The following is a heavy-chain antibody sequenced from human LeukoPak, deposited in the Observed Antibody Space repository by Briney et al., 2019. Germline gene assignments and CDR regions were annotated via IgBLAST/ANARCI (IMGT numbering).Heavy chain of an antibody. CDR3: ARGVYCSGGSCYAFDI. J-gene: IGHJ3*02. D-gene: IGHD2-15*01. V-gene: IGHV4-61*02. CDR1: GGSISSGSYH. CDR2: IYTSGST. Sequence: SQTLSLTCTVSGGSISSGSYHCSWIRQPAGKGLEWIGRIYTSGSTNYSPSLKSRVTISVDTSKNQFSLKLSSVTAADTAVYYCARGVYCSGGSCYAFDIWGQGTMVTVSS.